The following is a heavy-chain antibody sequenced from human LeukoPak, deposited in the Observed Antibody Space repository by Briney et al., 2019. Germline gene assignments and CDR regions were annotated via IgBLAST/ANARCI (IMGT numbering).Heavy chain of an antibody. CDR2: IYPGDSDT. J-gene: IGHJ6*03. CDR1: GYSFTSYW. D-gene: IGHD3-3*01. CDR3: ARTRLPVLRFLGWLPGPYYYMDV. Sequence: GEPLKISCKGSGYSFTSYWIGWVRQMPGKGLEWMGIIYPGDSDTRYSPSFQGQVTISADKSISTAYLQWSSLKASDTAMYYCARTRLPVLRFLGWLPGPYYYMDVWGKGTTVTVSS. V-gene: IGHV5-51*01.